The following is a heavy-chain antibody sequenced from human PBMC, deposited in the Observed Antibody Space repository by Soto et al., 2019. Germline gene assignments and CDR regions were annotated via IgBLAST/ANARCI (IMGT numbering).Heavy chain of an antibody. CDR3: AKLGGLYYYYYGMDV. V-gene: IGHV3-23*01. J-gene: IGHJ6*02. CDR1: GFTFSSYT. D-gene: IGHD2-15*01. CDR2: ISGSGGST. Sequence: PGGSLRRSCSTSGFTFSSYTMSWVRQAPGKGLEWVSAISGSGGSTYYADSVKGRFTISRDNSKNTLYLQMNSLRAEDTAVYYCAKLGGLYYYYYGMDVWGQGTKVTVS.